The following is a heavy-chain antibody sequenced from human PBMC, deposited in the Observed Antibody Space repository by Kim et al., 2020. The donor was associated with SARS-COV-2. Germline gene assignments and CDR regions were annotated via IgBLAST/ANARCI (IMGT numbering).Heavy chain of an antibody. CDR3: ARNVDSGYDN. J-gene: IGHJ4*02. Sequence: STSYAQKFQGRITMTRDTSTSTVYMELSSLRSEDTAVYYCARNVDSGYDNWGQGTLVTVSS. D-gene: IGHD5-12*01. CDR2: ST. V-gene: IGHV1-46*01.